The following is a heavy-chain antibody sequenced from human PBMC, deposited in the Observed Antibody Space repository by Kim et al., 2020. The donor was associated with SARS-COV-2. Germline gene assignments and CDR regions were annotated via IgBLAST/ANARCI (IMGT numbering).Heavy chain of an antibody. D-gene: IGHD6-19*01. V-gene: IGHV1-24*01. Sequence: IYAQKCQGRVTMTEETSTDTAYRELSSLRSEDTAVYYCAGQWLVRGAFDIWGQGTMVTVSS. CDR3: AGQWLVRGAFDI. J-gene: IGHJ3*02.